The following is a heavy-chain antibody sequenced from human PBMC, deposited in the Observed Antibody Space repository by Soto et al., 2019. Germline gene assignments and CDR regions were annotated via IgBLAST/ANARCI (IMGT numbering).Heavy chain of an antibody. CDR1: GFTFSSYG. V-gene: IGHV3-30*18. CDR2: ISYDGSNK. Sequence: GGSLRLSCAASGFTFSSYGMHWVRQAPGKGLEWVAVISYDGSNKYYADSVKGRFTISRDNSKNTLYLQMNSLRAEDTAVYYCAKDGLVRGHYDYVWGSYRAYGMDVWGQGTTVTVSS. J-gene: IGHJ6*02. D-gene: IGHD3-16*02. CDR3: AKDGLVRGHYDYVWGSYRAYGMDV.